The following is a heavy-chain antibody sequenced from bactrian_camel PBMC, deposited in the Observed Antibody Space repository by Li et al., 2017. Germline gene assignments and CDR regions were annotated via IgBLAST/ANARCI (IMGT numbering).Heavy chain of an antibody. V-gene: IGHV3S6*01. CDR3: AARSERYCSGWSFDY. CDR2: IWTDGFEP. Sequence: VQLVESGGGSVQTGESLRLSCVASGLPIFSGDPHTRNPVCVAWFRQTSAKERERVAAIWTDGFEPYYADSVNLRFTISQDNAWNTVYLQMACLKPDDTGVYYCAARSERYCSGWSFDYWGQGTQVTVS. D-gene: IGHD6*01. CDR1: GLPIFSGDPHTRNPVC. J-gene: IGHJ4*01.